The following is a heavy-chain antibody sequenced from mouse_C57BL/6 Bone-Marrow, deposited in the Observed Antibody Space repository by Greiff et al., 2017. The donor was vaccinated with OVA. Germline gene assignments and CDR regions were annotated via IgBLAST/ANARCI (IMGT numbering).Heavy chain of an antibody. Sequence: VQLQQSGPELVKPGASVKISCKASGYTFTDYYMNWVKQSHGQSLEWIGDINPNNGGTSYNQKFKGKATLTVDKSSSTAYMELRSLTSEDSAVYYCARGYYYGSSPRFDVWGTGTTVTVSS. CDR2: INPNNGGT. D-gene: IGHD1-1*01. J-gene: IGHJ1*03. V-gene: IGHV1-26*01. CDR1: GYTFTDYY. CDR3: ARGYYYGSSPRFDV.